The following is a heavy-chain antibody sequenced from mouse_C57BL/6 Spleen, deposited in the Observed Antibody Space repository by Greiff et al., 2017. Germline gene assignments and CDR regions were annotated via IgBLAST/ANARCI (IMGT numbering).Heavy chain of an antibody. CDR2: INPSSGYT. CDR1: GYTFTSYW. D-gene: IGHD2-4*01. V-gene: IGHV1-7*01. CDR3: AISLDCYYFDD. Sequence: QVQLQQSGAELAKPGASVKLSCKASGYTFTSYWMHWVKQRPGQGLEWIGYINPSSGYTKYNQKFQDKATLTADKSSSTAYMQLSSLTYEDAAVYYCAISLDCYYFDDWGQGTTLAAAS. J-gene: IGHJ2*01.